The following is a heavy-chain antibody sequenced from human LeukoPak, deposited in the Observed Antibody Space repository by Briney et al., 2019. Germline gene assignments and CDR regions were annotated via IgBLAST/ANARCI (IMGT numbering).Heavy chain of an antibody. CDR2: ISSSGSTI. D-gene: IGHD3-10*01. J-gene: IGHJ4*02. CDR3: AKNPYYYGSGTYYQPFDY. Sequence: GGSLRLSCAASGFTFSDYYMSWIRQAPGKGLEWVSYISSSGSTIYYADSVKGRFTISRDNAKNSLYLQMNSLRAEDTAVYYCAKNPYYYGSGTYYQPFDYWGQGTLVTVSS. CDR1: GFTFSDYY. V-gene: IGHV3-11*01.